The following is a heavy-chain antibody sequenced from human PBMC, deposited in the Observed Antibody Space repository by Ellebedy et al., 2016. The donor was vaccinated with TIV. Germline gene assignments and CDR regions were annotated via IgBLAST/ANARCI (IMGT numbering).Heavy chain of an antibody. D-gene: IGHD3-3*01. J-gene: IGHJ4*02. CDR2: INHSGST. CDR1: GGSFSGYY. Sequence: SETLSLTXAVYGGSFSGYYWSWIRQPPGKGLEWIGEINHSGSTNYNPSLKSRVTISVDTSKNQFSLKLSSVTAADTAVYYCARGLEGLLDYWGQGTLVTVSS. CDR3: ARGLEGLLDY. V-gene: IGHV4-34*01.